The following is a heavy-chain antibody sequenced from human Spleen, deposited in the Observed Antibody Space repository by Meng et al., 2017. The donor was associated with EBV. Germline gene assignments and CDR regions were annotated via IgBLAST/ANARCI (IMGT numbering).Heavy chain of an antibody. CDR2: IDYGGIST. Sequence: EVQLVVSGGGRVEPGGSXXLSCAASGFIFNNYRMNWVRQAPGKGLEWVSVIDYGGISTYYADSVKGRFTISRDNAKNSVSLQMNNLRAEDTAVYYCVREEYDPRDFWGQGTLVTVSS. V-gene: IGHV3-21*01. CDR1: GFIFNNYR. J-gene: IGHJ4*02. D-gene: IGHD3-16*01. CDR3: VREEYDPRDF.